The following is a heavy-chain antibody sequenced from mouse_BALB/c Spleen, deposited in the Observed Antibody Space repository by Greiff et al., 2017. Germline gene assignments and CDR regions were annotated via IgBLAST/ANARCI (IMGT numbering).Heavy chain of an antibody. CDR2: IAPGSGST. Sequence: DLVKPGASVKLSCKASGYTFTSYWINWIKQRPGQGLEWIGRIAPGSGSTYYNEMFKGKATLTVDTSSSTVYIQLSSLSSEDSAVYLWSKFSVWYYDVWGAGTTGTVSS. D-gene: IGHD6-1*01. J-gene: IGHJ1*01. CDR1: GYTFTSYW. CDR3: SKFSVWYYDV. V-gene: IGHV1S41*01.